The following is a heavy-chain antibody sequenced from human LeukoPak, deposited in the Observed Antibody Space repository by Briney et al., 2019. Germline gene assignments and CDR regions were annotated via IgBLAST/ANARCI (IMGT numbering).Heavy chain of an antibody. D-gene: IGHD3-22*01. CDR2: ISAYNGNT. V-gene: IGHV1-18*01. CDR3: ASAPYYYDSSGAPFDY. J-gene: IGHJ4*02. CDR1: GYTFTSYG. Sequence: GASVKVSCKASGYTFTSYGISWVRQAPGQGLEWMGWISAYNGNTNYAQKLQGRVTMTTDTSTSTAYMELRSLRSDDTAVYYCASAPYYYDSSGAPFDYWGQGTLVTVSS.